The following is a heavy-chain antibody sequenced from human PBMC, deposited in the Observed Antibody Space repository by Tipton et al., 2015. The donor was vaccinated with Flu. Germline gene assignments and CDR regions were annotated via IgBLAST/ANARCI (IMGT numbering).Heavy chain of an antibody. J-gene: IGHJ5*01. V-gene: IGHV1-2*02. CDR1: GYKFTDYF. CDR2: INPNSDRT. CDR3: VRELFGVETWFDP. D-gene: IGHD3-3*01. Sequence: QVQLVQSGAAVKKPGASVKVSCKTSGYKFTDYFIHWVRQAPGQGLEWMGWINPNSDRTSLSQRFADRVTLTKDTSITTMYMEMRSLTLDDTAVYYCVRELFGVETWFDPWGPGTLVIVSS.